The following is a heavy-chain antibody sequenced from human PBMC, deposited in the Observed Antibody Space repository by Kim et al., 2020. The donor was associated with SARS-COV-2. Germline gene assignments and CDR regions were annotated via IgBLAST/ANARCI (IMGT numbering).Heavy chain of an antibody. CDR1: GGSFSGYS. CDR2: INHSGSA. Sequence: SETLSLTCAVYGGSFSGYSWSWIRQPPGEGLEWIGEINHSGSANYDPSLKSVVTISIDISKNQFSMKQSSVTAADTGFYYFTRGTVSVVPSPILGIGAHYDYFSMDVWGHGTTVSVSS. CDR3: TRGTVSVVPSPILGIGAHYDYFSMDV. D-gene: IGHD4-17*01. J-gene: IGHJ6*02. V-gene: IGHV4-34*01.